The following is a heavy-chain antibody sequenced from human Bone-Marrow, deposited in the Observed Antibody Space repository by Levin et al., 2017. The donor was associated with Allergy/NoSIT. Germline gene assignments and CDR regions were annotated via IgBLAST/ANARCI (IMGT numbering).Heavy chain of an antibody. V-gene: IGHV3-30*04. D-gene: IGHD6-13*01. Sequence: GGSLRLSCSASGFTFRSHAMHWVRQTPEKGLEWVAVISYDGKKQFYADSVKGRFTISRDDSTSTLFLQLDSLRPEDTALYYCARDPGLARHVTAYFDLWGRGSLVFVS. CDR2: ISYDGKKQ. CDR3: ARDPGLARHVTAYFDL. CDR1: GFTFRSHA. J-gene: IGHJ2*01.